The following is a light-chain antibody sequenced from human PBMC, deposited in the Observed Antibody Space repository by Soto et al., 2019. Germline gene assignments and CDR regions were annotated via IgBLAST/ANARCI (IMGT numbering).Light chain of an antibody. V-gene: IGKV3-20*01. CDR1: QSVSSSY. J-gene: IGKJ3*01. CDR3: QEYGSSLFT. CDR2: GAS. Sequence: EIVLTQSPGTLSLSPGERATLSCSASQSVSSSYLAWYQQKPGQAPRLLIYGASSRATGIPDRFSGSGSGTDCTLTISRLETEDFAVYYCQEYGSSLFTFGPGTKVDIK.